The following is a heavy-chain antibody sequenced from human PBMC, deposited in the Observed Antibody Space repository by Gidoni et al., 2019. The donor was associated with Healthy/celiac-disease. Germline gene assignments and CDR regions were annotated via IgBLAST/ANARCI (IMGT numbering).Heavy chain of an antibody. CDR2: ISDDNGKT. D-gene: IGHD1-26*01. CDR1: GYPFTSYG. J-gene: IGHJ4*02. CDR3: ARGGGSDGS. V-gene: IGHV1-18*01. Sequence: QVQLVQSGAEVTKPGASVTVSCKASGYPFTSYGISWVRQAPGQGLEWMGWISDDNGKTNNAQKLKCRVTMTTDTATSTAYMRLRGLGSDDTAVYYCARGGGSDGSWGQGTLVTVSS.